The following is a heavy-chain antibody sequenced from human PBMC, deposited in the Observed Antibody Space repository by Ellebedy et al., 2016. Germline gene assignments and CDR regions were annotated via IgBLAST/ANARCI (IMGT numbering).Heavy chain of an antibody. CDR3: AHRLYLGGVWNYGRFDY. Sequence: SGPTLVKPTQTLTLTCTFSGFSLSTSGMCVSWIRQPPGKALEWLALIDWDDDKYYSTSLKTRLTISKDTSKNQVVLTMTSMDPVDTATYFCAHRLYLGGVWNYGRFDYWGPGTLVTVSP. CDR1: GFSLSTSGMC. V-gene: IGHV2-70*12. D-gene: IGHD1-7*01. CDR2: IDWDDDK. J-gene: IGHJ4*02.